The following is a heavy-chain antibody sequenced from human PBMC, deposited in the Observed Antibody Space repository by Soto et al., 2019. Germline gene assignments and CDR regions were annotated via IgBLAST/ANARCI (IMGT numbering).Heavy chain of an antibody. CDR2: IYHSGNT. Sequence: QVQLQESGPGLVKPSGTLSLTCAVSGGSISSSNWWSWVRQPPGKGLEWIGEIYHSGNTNYNPSLASRVTMAVNQSTHQFSLQLSSVTAAATAVYYCARRSGEGSVDYWGQGTLVTVSS. V-gene: IGHV4-4*02. CDR3: ARRSGEGSVDY. D-gene: IGHD3-10*01. J-gene: IGHJ4*02. CDR1: GGSISSSNW.